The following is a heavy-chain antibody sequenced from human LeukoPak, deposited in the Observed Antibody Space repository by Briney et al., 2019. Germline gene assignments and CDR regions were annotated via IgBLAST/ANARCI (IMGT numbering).Heavy chain of an antibody. V-gene: IGHV1-8*01. J-gene: IGHJ5*02. CDR3: AREGCSSTSCHTPWFDP. CDR2: MNPNSGNT. CDR1: GYTFTSYD. Sequence: ASVKVSCKASGYTFTSYDINWVRQATGQGLEWMGWMNPNSGNTGYAQKFQGRVTMTRNTTISTAYMELSSLRSEDTAVYYCAREGCSSTSCHTPWFDPWGQGTLVTVS. D-gene: IGHD2-2*01.